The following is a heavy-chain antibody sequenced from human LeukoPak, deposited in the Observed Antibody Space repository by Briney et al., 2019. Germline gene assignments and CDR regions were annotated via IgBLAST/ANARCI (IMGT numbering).Heavy chain of an antibody. CDR2: IYSGGST. CDR1: GFTVSSNY. J-gene: IGHJ6*02. D-gene: IGHD4-11*01. Sequence: PGGSLRLSCAASGFTVSSNYMSWVRQAPGKGLEWVSVIYSGGSTYYADSVKGRFTISRDNSKNTLYLQMNSLRAEDTAVYYCARDMTTVNYYGMDVWGQGTTVTVSS. V-gene: IGHV3-53*01. CDR3: ARDMTTVNYYGMDV.